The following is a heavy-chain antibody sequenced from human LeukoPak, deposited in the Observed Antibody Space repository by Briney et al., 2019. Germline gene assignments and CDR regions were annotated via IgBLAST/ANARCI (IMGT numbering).Heavy chain of an antibody. V-gene: IGHV3-30*02. CDR2: IRYDGSNK. J-gene: IGHJ4*02. Sequence: GGSLRLSCAASGLTFSSYGMHWVRKAPGKGLEWVAFIRYDGSNKYYADSVKGRFTISRDNSKNTLYLQMNSLRAEDTAVYYCAKCSSSSWYYFDYWGQGTLVTVSS. CDR3: AKCSSSSWYYFDY. D-gene: IGHD6-13*01. CDR1: GLTFSSYG.